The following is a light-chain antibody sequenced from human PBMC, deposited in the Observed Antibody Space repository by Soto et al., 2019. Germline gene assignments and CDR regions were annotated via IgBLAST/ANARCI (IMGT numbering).Light chain of an antibody. CDR1: QTIRKS. Sequence: ENQTHHSPFGPASSIGSIDTIPCRASQTIRKSLNWYQQKPETAPKLLIFGASSLQSGVPSRFSASGFGTEFTLTISSLQPEDFATYHCQQSYSTPWTFGQGTKVDIK. J-gene: IGKJ1*01. CDR3: QQSYSTPWT. V-gene: IGKV1-39*01. CDR2: GAS.